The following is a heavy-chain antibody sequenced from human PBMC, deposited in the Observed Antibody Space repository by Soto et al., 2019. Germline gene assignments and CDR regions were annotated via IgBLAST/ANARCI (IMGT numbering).Heavy chain of an antibody. CDR1: GFTFSSYG. J-gene: IGHJ6*02. V-gene: IGHV3-33*01. D-gene: IGHD6-6*01. CDR2: IWYDGSNK. Sequence: GGSLRLSCAASGFTFSSYGMHWVRQAPGKGLEWVAVIWYDGSNKYYADSVKGRFTISRDNSKNTLYLQMNSLRAEDTAVYYCARASGLIAAQPYYYYGMDVWGQGTTVTVSS. CDR3: ARASGLIAAQPYYYYGMDV.